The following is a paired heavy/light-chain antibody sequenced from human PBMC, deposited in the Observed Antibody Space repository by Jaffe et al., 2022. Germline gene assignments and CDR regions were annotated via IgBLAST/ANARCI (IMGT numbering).Heavy chain of an antibody. Sequence: QVQLVESGGGVVQPGRSLRLSCAASGFTFSSYGMHWVRQAPGKGLEWVAVISYDGSNKYYADSVKGRFTISRDNSKNTLYLQMNSLRAEDTAVYYCAKDPGGEWLRSKGNFDYWGQGTLVTVSS. J-gene: IGHJ4*02. CDR2: ISYDGSNK. V-gene: IGHV3-30*18. CDR1: GFTFSSYG. D-gene: IGHD5-12*01. CDR3: AKDPGGEWLRSKGNFDY.
Light chain of an antibody. CDR3: QVWDSSSDHSYV. V-gene: IGLV3-21*02. CDR2: DDS. Sequence: SYVLTQPPSVSVAPGQTARITCGGNNIGSKSVHWYQQKPGQAPVLVVYDDSDRPSGIPERFSGSNSGNTATLTISRVEAGDEADYYCQVWDSSSDHSYVFGTGTKVTVL. J-gene: IGLJ1*01. CDR1: NIGSKS.